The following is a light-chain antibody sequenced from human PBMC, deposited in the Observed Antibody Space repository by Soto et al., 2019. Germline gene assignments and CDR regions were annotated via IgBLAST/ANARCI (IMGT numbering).Light chain of an antibody. CDR1: QSVDSRY. V-gene: IGKV3-20*01. Sequence: EIVLTQSPGTLSLSPGESATLYCRASQSVDSRYLAWYRQRSGQAPSLFIHSGSRRAIGIPDKFSGSGSGTDFALTISRLAPEDFAVYYCQQSGSSPRTFGQGTRWIS. CDR2: SGS. J-gene: IGKJ1*01. CDR3: QQSGSSPRT.